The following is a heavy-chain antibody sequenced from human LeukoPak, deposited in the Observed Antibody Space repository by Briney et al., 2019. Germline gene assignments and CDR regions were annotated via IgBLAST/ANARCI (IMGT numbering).Heavy chain of an antibody. J-gene: IGHJ4*02. CDR2: IWYGGSNK. CDR3: AKSEEPSSSWSLPDY. Sequence: GGSLRLSCAASGFTFSSYGMHWVRQAPGKGLEWVAVIWYGGSNKYYADSVKGRFTISRDNSKNTLYLQMNSLRAEDTAVYYCAKSEEPSSSWSLPDYWGQGTLVTVSS. D-gene: IGHD6-13*01. V-gene: IGHV3-30*02. CDR1: GFTFSSYG.